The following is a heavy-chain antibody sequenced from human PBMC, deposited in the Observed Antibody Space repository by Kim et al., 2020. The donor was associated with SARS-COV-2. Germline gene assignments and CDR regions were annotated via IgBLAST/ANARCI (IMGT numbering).Heavy chain of an antibody. Sequence: ASVKVSCKASGHSFSSYAMNWVRQAPGQGLEWMGWINTNTGNPTYAQGFTGRFVFSLDTSVSTTYLQISSLKSEDTAVYYCASSMVYGVISAFDLWGQGTMVTVSS. V-gene: IGHV7-4-1*02. J-gene: IGHJ3*01. CDR3: ASSMVYGVISAFDL. CDR1: GHSFSSYA. CDR2: INTNTGNP. D-gene: IGHD3-10*01.